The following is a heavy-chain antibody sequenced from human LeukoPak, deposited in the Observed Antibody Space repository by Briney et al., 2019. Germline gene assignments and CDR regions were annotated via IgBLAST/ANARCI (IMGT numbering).Heavy chain of an antibody. CDR2: IKQDGGEE. V-gene: IGHV3-7*05. CDR3: IRDNPRGYDPPK. Sequence: GGSLRLSCAASGFTFSLYWMSRVRQAPGKGLEWVANIKQDGGEEFYVDSVQGRFTISRDNAKNSLYLQMNSLRAEDTAFYYCIRDNPRGYDPPKWGQGTLVTVSS. J-gene: IGHJ4*02. CDR1: GFTFSLYW. D-gene: IGHD5-12*01.